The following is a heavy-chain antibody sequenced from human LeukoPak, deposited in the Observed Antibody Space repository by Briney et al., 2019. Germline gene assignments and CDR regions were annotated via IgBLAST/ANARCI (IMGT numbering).Heavy chain of an antibody. J-gene: IGHJ6*04. CDR1: GFTFSSYW. CDR2: ISGSGGST. D-gene: IGHD3-10*01. CDR3: AKALGVLLWFGESTV. Sequence: PGGSLRLSCAASGFTFSSYWMSWVRQAPGKGLEWVSAISGSGGSTYYADSVKGRFTISRDNSKNTLYLQINSLRAEDTAVYYCAKALGVLLWFGESTVWGKGTTVTVSS. V-gene: IGHV3-23*01.